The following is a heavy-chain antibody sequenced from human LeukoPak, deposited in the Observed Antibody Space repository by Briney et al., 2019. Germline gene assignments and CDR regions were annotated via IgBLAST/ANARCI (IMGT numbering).Heavy chain of an antibody. CDR2: IKHDGSEK. J-gene: IGHJ4*02. CDR1: GFTFSSYW. CDR3: VKGRGGYVKYKTFDY. V-gene: IGHV3-7*01. D-gene: IGHD5-12*01. Sequence: GGSLRLSCAASGFTFSSYWMSWVRQAPGKGLEWVANIKHDGSEKYYVASVKGRFTISKDNAKNSVFLQMNGLRGEDTAVYYCVKGRGGYVKYKTFDYWGQGTLVTVSS.